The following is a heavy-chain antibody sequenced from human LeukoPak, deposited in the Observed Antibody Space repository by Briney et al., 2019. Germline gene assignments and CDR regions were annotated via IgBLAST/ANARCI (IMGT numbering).Heavy chain of an antibody. D-gene: IGHD6-19*01. CDR2: ISSSSSTI. Sequence: QPGGSLRLSCAASGFTFSSYSMNWVRQAPGKGLEWVSYISSSSSTIYYADSVKGRFTISRDNAKNSLYLQMNSLRAEDTAVYYCARVEGRCSSGWYDYYYYYMDVWGKGTTVTVSS. CDR1: GFTFSSYS. J-gene: IGHJ6*03. CDR3: ARVEGRCSSGWYDYYYYYMDV. V-gene: IGHV3-48*04.